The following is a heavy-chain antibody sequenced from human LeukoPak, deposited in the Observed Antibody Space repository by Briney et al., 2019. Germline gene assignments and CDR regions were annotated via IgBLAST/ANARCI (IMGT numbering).Heavy chain of an antibody. CDR1: GYTFTGYY. J-gene: IGHJ3*02. D-gene: IGHD6-13*01. Sequence: ASVKVSCKASGYTFTGYYMHWVRQAPGQELEWMGWINPNSGGTNYAQEFQGRVTMTRDTSISTAYMELSRLRSDDTAVYYCARDLATIAAAKDAFDIWGQGTMVTVSS. CDR2: INPNSGGT. V-gene: IGHV1-2*02. CDR3: ARDLATIAAAKDAFDI.